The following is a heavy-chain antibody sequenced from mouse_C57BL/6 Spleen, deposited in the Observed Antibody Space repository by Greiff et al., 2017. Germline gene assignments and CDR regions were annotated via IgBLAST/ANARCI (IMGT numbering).Heavy chain of an antibody. CDR3: ARTGQDAMDY. J-gene: IGHJ4*01. Sequence: VQLQQSGPELVKPGASVKISCKASGYTFTDYYMNWVKQSHGKSLEWIGDINPNNGGTSYNQKFKGKATLTVDKSSSTAYMELRSLTSEDSAVYYCARTGQDAMDYWGQGTSVTVSS. V-gene: IGHV1-26*01. CDR2: INPNNGGT. CDR1: GYTFTDYY. D-gene: IGHD3-3*01.